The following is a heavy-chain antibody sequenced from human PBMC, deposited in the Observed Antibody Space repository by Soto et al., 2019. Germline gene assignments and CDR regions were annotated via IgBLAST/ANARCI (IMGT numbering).Heavy chain of an antibody. CDR1: GFTFSSYW. V-gene: IGHV3-7*01. D-gene: IGHD4-17*01. J-gene: IGHJ3*02. CDR3: ARDRDYGDYVAAFDI. CDR2: IKQDGSEK. Sequence: GGSLRLSCAASGFTFSSYWMSWVRQAPGKGLEWVANIKQDGSEKYYVDSVKGRFTISRDNAKNSLYLQMNSLRAEDTAVYYCARDRDYGDYVAAFDIWGQGTMVTVSS.